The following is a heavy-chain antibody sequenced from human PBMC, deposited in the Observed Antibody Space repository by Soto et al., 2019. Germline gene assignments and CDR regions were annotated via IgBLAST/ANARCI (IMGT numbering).Heavy chain of an antibody. J-gene: IGHJ4*02. CDR2: INHLETT. D-gene: IGHD1-26*01. Sequence: QLQLHESGSGLVKPSQTLSLTCTVSGASITFGGYSWSWIRQTPGKGLEWIGYINHLETTFYNPSFESRLTLSIDRAKNQFSPKLHSMSAADRAVYFCARGGGSDSFDYWGQGILVTVSS. CDR1: GASITFGGYS. CDR3: ARGGGSDSFDY. V-gene: IGHV4-30-2*01.